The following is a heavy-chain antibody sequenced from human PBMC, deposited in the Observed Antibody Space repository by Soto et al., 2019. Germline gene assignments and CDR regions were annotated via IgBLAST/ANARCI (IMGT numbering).Heavy chain of an antibody. CDR3: SKAMIGSYDSDAFDV. Sequence: WGSLRLSCAASGFSFSRYGIHWVRHSPCKGLEWVAVISYDESTTFYADSVKGRFTISRDNSKNTLFLQMNSLRPEDTAVYYCSKAMIGSYDSDAFDVWGQGTMVTVSS. D-gene: IGHD3-22*01. V-gene: IGHV3-30*18. CDR1: GFSFSRYG. CDR2: ISYDESTT. J-gene: IGHJ3*01.